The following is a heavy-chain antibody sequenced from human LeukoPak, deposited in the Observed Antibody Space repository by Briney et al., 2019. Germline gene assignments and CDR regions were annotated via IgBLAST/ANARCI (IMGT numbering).Heavy chain of an antibody. Sequence: GASVKVSCKASGGTFSSYAISWVRQAPGQGLEWMGGIIPIFGTANYAQKFQGRVTITTDESTSTAYMELSSLGSEDTAVYYCARGLHPNYFDYWGQGTLVTVSS. CDR2: IIPIFGTA. D-gene: IGHD2-15*01. V-gene: IGHV1-69*05. CDR1: GGTFSSYA. CDR3: ARGLHPNYFDY. J-gene: IGHJ4*02.